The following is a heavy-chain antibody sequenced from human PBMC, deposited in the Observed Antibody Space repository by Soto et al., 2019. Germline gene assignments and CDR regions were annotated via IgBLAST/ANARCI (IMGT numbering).Heavy chain of an antibody. CDR2: IYSCGST. CDR1: GFTVSSNY. Sequence: GGSLRLSCAASGFTVSSNYMSWVRQAPGKGLEWVSVIYSCGSTYYADSVKGRFTISRDNAKNSLYLQMNSLRAEDTAAYYCARDPPGSYYYYGMDVWGQGTTVTVSS. V-gene: IGHV3-66*03. J-gene: IGHJ6*02. D-gene: IGHD1-1*01. CDR3: ARDPPGSYYYYGMDV.